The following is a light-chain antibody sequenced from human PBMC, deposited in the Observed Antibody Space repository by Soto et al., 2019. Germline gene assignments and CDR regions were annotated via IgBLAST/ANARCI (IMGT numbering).Light chain of an antibody. CDR3: LQEDNDPLT. Sequence: AIQMTQSPSSLSASVGDRVTITCRASQGIRHYLGWYQQKPGKAPKLLIYAASSLQSGVPSRFSGSGSGTDFTLTSSSLQPEDCATYYCLQEDNDPLTFGGGTKVEIK. CDR2: AAS. V-gene: IGKV1-6*01. J-gene: IGKJ4*01. CDR1: QGIRHY.